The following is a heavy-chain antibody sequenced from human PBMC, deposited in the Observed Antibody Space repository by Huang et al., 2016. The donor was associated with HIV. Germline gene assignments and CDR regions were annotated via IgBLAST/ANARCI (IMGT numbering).Heavy chain of an antibody. CDR2: INTYNGNT. V-gene: IGHV1-18*04. J-gene: IGHJ6*02. CDR3: ARDRVPAVRYYYGMDV. D-gene: IGHD3-16*02. Sequence: QVHLVQSGVDVKKPGASVKVSCKASDYNFTKYGVSWVRQAPGQGLEWMGWINTYNGNTNYAQKVQGRVTMTTDKSTNTAYMELGSLRYDDTAVYYCARDRVPAVRYYYGMDVWGQGTTVTVTS. CDR1: DYNFTKYG.